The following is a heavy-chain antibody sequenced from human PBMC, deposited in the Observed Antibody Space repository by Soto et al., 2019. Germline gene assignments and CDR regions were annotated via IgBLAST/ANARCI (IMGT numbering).Heavy chain of an antibody. Sequence: QEQLVESGGGVVQPGKSLRLSCAASGFTFRDYGMHWVRQAPGKGLEWVALISNDGSSKYFADSVRGRFTLSRDNSKNTLYRQRSSLRPEDSAVYFCAKGLVTGMRGVYYYDAGEDWGQGTTVTVS. CDR2: ISNDGSSK. CDR3: AKGLVTGMRGVYYYDAGED. V-gene: IGHV3-30*18. D-gene: IGHD3-9*01. J-gene: IGHJ6*02. CDR1: GFTFRDYG.